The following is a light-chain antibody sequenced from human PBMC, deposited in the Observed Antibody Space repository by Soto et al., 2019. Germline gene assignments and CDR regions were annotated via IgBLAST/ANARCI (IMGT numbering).Light chain of an antibody. Sequence: EIVMTQSPATLSVSRGERATLSCRANQAISSNLAWYQQKPGQAPRLLIYGASTRATGIPDRFSGSGSGTEFTLTISSLQSEDFAVYYCQHYNNWFGTFGGGTKVDSK. CDR3: QHYNNWFGT. CDR1: QAISSN. V-gene: IGKV3-15*01. CDR2: GAS. J-gene: IGKJ4*01.